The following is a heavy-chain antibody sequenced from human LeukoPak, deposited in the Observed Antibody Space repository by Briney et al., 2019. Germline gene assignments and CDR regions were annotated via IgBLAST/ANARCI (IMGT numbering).Heavy chain of an antibody. J-gene: IGHJ3*02. CDR2: IYTSGST. Sequence: PSETLSLTCAVYGGSFSGYYWSWIRQPAGKGLEWIGRIYTSGSTNYNPSLKSRVTMSVDTSKNQFSLKLSSVTAADTAVYYCARDSDGGYGFSAFDIWGQGTMVTVSS. CDR3: ARDSDGGYGFSAFDI. D-gene: IGHD5-12*01. V-gene: IGHV4-4*07. CDR1: GGSFSGYY.